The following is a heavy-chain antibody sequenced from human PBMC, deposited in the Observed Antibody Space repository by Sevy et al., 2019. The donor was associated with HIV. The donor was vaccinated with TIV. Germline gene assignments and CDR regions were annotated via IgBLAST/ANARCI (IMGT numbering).Heavy chain of an antibody. D-gene: IGHD5-18*01. CDR1: GFTFSSYG. CDR2: IWYDGSNK. J-gene: IGHJ4*02. V-gene: IGHV3-33*01. Sequence: GGSLRLSCAASGFTFSSYGMHWVRQAPGKGLEWVAVIWYDGSNKYYADSVKGRFTISRDNSKNPLYLQMNSLRAEDTAVYYCARDLGYSYGYCFDYWGQGTLVTVSS. CDR3: ARDLGYSYGYCFDY.